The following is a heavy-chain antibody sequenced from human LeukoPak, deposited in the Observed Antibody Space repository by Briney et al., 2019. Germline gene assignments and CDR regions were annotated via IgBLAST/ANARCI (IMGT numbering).Heavy chain of an antibody. CDR2: IYYSGST. CDR3: AGRDLWFGELHHDY. Sequence: SETLSLTCTVSGGSISSSSYYWGWIRQPPGKGLEWIGSIYYSGSTYYNPSLKSRVTISVDTSKNQFSLKLSSVTAADTAVYYCAGRDLWFGELHHDYWGQGTLVTVSS. J-gene: IGHJ4*02. D-gene: IGHD3-10*01. V-gene: IGHV4-39*01. CDR1: GGSISSSSYY.